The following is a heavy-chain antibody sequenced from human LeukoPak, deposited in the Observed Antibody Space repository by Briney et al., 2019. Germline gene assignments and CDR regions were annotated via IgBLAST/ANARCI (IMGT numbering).Heavy chain of an antibody. J-gene: IGHJ4*02. D-gene: IGHD3-22*01. CDR3: ARGYLHYYDSSGSPPYFDY. CDR2: INHSGST. Sequence: SETLCLTCAVYGGSFSGYYWSWIRQPPGKGLEWIGEINHSGSTNYNPSLKSRVTISVDTSKNQFSLKLSSVTAADTAVYYCARGYLHYYDSSGSPPYFDYWGQGTLVTVSS. CDR1: GGSFSGYY. V-gene: IGHV4-34*01.